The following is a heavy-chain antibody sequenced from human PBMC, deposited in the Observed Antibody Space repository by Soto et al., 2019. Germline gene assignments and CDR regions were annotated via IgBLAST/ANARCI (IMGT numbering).Heavy chain of an antibody. D-gene: IGHD2-15*01. Sequence: QVQLVESGGGVVQPGRSLRLSCAASGFTFSRYGMHWVRQSPGKGLEWVAVISYDGSNKYYADSVKGRFTISRDNSKNTLYLQMNSLRAEDTAVYYCAKGSTVVVAATGIDYWGQGTLVTVSS. CDR3: AKGSTVVVAATGIDY. CDR1: GFTFSRYG. J-gene: IGHJ4*02. CDR2: ISYDGSNK. V-gene: IGHV3-30*18.